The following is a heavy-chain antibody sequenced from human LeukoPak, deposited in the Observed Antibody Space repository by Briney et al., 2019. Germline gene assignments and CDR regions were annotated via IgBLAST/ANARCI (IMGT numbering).Heavy chain of an antibody. J-gene: IGHJ6*03. CDR3: AKEYYYMDV. V-gene: IGHV3-23*01. Sequence: GGSLRLSCAASGFTFSNAWMSWVRQAPGKGLEWVSSISESGGTTDYADSVKGRFTISRDNSKNTLYLQMNSLRAEDTAVYYCAKEYYYMDVWGKGTTVTISS. CDR1: GFTFSNAW. CDR2: ISESGGTT.